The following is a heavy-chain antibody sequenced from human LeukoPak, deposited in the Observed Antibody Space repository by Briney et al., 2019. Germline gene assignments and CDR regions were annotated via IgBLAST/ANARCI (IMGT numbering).Heavy chain of an antibody. V-gene: IGHV4-34*01. CDR3: ARVVIGNDAFDI. D-gene: IGHD2-21*01. Sequence: LETLSLTCAVYGGSFSGYYWSWIRQPPGKGLEWIGEINHSGSTNYNPSLKSRVTISVDTSKNQFSLKLSSVTAADTAVYYCARVVIGNDAFDIWGQGTMVTVSS. J-gene: IGHJ3*02. CDR2: INHSGST. CDR1: GGSFSGYY.